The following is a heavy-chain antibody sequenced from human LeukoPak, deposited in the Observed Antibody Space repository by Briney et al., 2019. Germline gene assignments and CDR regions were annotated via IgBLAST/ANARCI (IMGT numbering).Heavy chain of an antibody. Sequence: SETLSLTCTVSGGSISNYYWSWIRQPPGKGLEWIGYIYNSGSTNYNPSLKSRVTISVDTSKNQFSLKLSSVTAADTAVYYCARLGDSNDYWGQGTLVTVSS. CDR3: ARLGDSNDY. D-gene: IGHD4-11*01. CDR1: GGSISNYY. V-gene: IGHV4-59*12. CDR2: IYNSGST. J-gene: IGHJ4*02.